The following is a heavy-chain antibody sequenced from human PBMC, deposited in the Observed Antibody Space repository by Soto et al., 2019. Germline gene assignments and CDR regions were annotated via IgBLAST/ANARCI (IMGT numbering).Heavy chain of an antibody. V-gene: IGHV4-30-4*01. CDR3: ARLGYYYDSSGYHEDAFDI. CDR2: IYYSGST. Sequence: QVQLQESGPGLVKPSQTLSLTCTVSGGSISSGDYYWSWISQPPGKGLEWIGYIYYSGSTYYNPSLKSRVTISVDTSKNQFSLKLSSVTAADTAVYYCARLGYYYDSSGYHEDAFDIWGQGTMVTVSS. J-gene: IGHJ3*02. CDR1: GGSISSGDYY. D-gene: IGHD3-22*01.